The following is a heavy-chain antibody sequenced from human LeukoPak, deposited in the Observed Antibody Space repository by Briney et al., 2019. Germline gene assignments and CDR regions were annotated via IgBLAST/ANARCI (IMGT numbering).Heavy chain of an antibody. CDR3: ARVRNFDFWSGYYRNYYYYYYMDA. V-gene: IGHV4-34*01. J-gene: IGHJ6*03. Sequence: SETLSLTCAVYGGSFSGYYWSWIRQPPGKGLEWIGEINHSGSTNYNPSLKSRVTISVDTSKNQFSLKLSSVTAADTAVYYCARVRNFDFWSGYYRNYYYYYYMDAWGKGTTVTVSS. CDR2: INHSGST. D-gene: IGHD3-3*01. CDR1: GGSFSGYY.